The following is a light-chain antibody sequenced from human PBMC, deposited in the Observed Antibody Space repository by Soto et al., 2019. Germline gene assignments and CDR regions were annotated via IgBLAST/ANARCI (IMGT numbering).Light chain of an antibody. CDR3: QQYNIWPPKQYT. J-gene: IGKJ2*01. CDR1: QSVSSN. Sequence: EIVMTQSPATLSVSPGERATLSCRASQSVSSNLAWYQHKPGQAPRLLIYGASTRATGIPARFSASGSGTEFSLTISSLQSEDFAVYYCQQYNIWPPKQYTFGQGTKLEIK. CDR2: GAS. V-gene: IGKV3-15*01.